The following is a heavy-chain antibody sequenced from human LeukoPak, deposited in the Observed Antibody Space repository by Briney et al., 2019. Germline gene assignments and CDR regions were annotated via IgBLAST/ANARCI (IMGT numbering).Heavy chain of an antibody. CDR2: IRYDGSNK. J-gene: IGHJ4*02. V-gene: IGHV3-30*02. CDR3: AKDHDAVVVVSYYFDY. Sequence: GGSLRLSCAASGFTFSSYGMHWVRQAPGKGLEWVAFIRYDGSNKYYADSVKGRFTISRDNSKNTLYLQMNSLRAEDTAVYYCAKDHDAVVVVSYYFDYWGQGTLVTVSS. D-gene: IGHD2-15*01. CDR1: GFTFSSYG.